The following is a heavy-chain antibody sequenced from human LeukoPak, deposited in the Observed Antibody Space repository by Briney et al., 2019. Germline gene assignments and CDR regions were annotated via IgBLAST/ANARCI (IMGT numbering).Heavy chain of an antibody. CDR2: IYSGGST. J-gene: IGHJ4*02. V-gene: IGHV3-66*01. Sequence: PGGSLRLSCAASGFTVSSNYMSWVRQAPGKGLEWVSVIYSGGSTYYADSVKGRFTISRDNSKNTLYLQMNSLRAEDTAVYYCAKDVAVHYYHRSGYYYFDYWGQGTLVTVSS. CDR1: GFTVSSNY. D-gene: IGHD3-22*01. CDR3: AKDVAVHYYHRSGYYYFDY.